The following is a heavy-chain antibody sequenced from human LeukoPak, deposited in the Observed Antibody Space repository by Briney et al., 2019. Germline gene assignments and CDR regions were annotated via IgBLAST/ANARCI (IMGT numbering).Heavy chain of an antibody. Sequence: PSETLSLTCTVSGGSISSVTYYWAWIRQPPGKGLEWIGTISYRGVSHYSPSLRGRLTLSVDTSQNQFSLKLTSVTAADTAVYFCARVHCTSDNCDRGWFDPWGQGTLVTVSS. D-gene: IGHD1-1*01. CDR2: ISYRGVS. CDR1: GGSISSVTYY. CDR3: ARVHCTSDNCDRGWFDP. V-gene: IGHV4-39*01. J-gene: IGHJ5*02.